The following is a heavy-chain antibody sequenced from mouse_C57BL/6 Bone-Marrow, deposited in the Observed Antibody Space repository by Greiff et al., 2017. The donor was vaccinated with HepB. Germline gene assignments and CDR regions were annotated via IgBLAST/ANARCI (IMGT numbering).Heavy chain of an antibody. CDR2: IYPRSGNT. D-gene: IGHD1-1*01. V-gene: IGHV1-81*01. CDR1: GYTFTSYG. J-gene: IGHJ1*03. Sequence: VKLVESGAELARPGASVKLSCKASGYTFTSYGISWVKQRTGQGLEWIGEIYPRSGNTYYNEKFKGKATLTADKSSSTAYMELRSLTSEDSAVYFCARPHYYYGSSYEYFDVWGTGTTVTVSS. CDR3: ARPHYYYGSSYEYFDV.